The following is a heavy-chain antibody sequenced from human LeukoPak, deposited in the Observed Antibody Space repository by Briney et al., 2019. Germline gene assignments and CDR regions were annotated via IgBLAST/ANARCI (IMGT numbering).Heavy chain of an antibody. Sequence: GSLRLSCAASGFTFSSYWMHWVRQAPGKGLVWVSRIYSDGSSTNYADSVKGRFTISRDNAKNTLYLQMNRLRAEDTAVYYCARDRSSLGLWFGELRNWGQGTLVTVSS. CDR2: IYSDGSST. CDR3: ARDRSSLGLWFGELRN. V-gene: IGHV3-74*01. D-gene: IGHD3-10*01. CDR1: GFTFSSYW. J-gene: IGHJ4*02.